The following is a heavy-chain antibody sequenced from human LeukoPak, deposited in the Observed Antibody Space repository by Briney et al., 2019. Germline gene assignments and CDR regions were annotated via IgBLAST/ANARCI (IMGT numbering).Heavy chain of an antibody. CDR2: ISGSGGST. CDR3: ARDQSGYPSGYYH. CDR1: GFTFSSYA. Sequence: PGGSLRLSCAASGFTFSSYAMSWVRQAPGKGLEWVSAISGSGGSTYYADSVKGRFTISRDNSKNTLYLQMNSLRAEDTAVYYCARDQSGYPSGYYHWGQGTLVTVSS. V-gene: IGHV3-23*01. D-gene: IGHD3-22*01. J-gene: IGHJ5*02.